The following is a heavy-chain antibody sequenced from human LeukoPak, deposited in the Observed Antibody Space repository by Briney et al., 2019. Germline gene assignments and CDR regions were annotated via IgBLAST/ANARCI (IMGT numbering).Heavy chain of an antibody. Sequence: GGSLKISCKGSGYSFTSYWIGWVRQMPGKGLEWMGIIYPGDSGTRYSPSFQGQVTISADKSISTAYLQWSSLKASDTAMYYCARSLGYCSGGSCYSSWFDPWGQGTLVTVSS. CDR2: IYPGDSGT. J-gene: IGHJ5*02. CDR1: GYSFTSYW. CDR3: ARSLGYCSGGSCYSSWFDP. D-gene: IGHD2-15*01. V-gene: IGHV5-51*01.